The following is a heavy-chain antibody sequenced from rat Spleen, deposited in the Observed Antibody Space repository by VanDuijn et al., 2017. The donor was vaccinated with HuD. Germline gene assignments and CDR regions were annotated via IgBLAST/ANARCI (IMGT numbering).Heavy chain of an antibody. CDR1: GFTFSYYD. D-gene: IGHD2-1*01. J-gene: IGHJ2*01. CDR3: ARFRYNFDY. V-gene: IGHV5-25*01. Sequence: EVQLVASGGGLVQPGGSLKLSCTTSGFTFSYYDMAWVRQAPTKGLEWVASISTSGGSTYYRDSVKGRFTVSRDNAKSTLYLQMDSLRSEDTATYYCARFRYNFDYWGQGVMVTVSS. CDR2: ISTSGGST.